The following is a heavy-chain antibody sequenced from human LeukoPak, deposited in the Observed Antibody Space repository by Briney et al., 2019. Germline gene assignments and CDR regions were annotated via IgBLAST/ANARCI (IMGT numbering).Heavy chain of an antibody. J-gene: IGHJ4*02. Sequence: GASVKVSCKASGYTFTSYGISWVRQPPGQGLEWMGWISAYNGNTNYAQKLQGRVTMTTDTSTSTVYMELRSLRSDDTAVYYCARDRENDYGDYSHYFDFWGQGTLVTVSS. D-gene: IGHD4-17*01. V-gene: IGHV1-18*01. CDR3: ARDRENDYGDYSHYFDF. CDR1: GYTFTSYG. CDR2: ISAYNGNT.